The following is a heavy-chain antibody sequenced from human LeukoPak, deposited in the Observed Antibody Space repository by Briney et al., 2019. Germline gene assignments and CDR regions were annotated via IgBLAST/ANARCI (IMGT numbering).Heavy chain of an antibody. CDR1: GFTFSSYG. Sequence: PGRSLRLSCAASGFTFSSYGMHWVRQAPGKGLEWVAVISYDGSNKYYADSVKGRFTISRDNSKNTLYLQMNSLRAEDTAVYYCAKDNQQLTPYYYYYGMDVWGQGTTVTVSS. V-gene: IGHV3-30*18. J-gene: IGHJ6*02. CDR2: ISYDGSNK. CDR3: AKDNQQLTPYYYYYGMDV. D-gene: IGHD6-13*01.